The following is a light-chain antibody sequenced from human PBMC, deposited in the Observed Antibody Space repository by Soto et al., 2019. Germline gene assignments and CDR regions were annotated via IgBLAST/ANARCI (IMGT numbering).Light chain of an antibody. CDR1: SSNIGSKT. V-gene: IGLV1-44*01. CDR2: SNY. J-gene: IGLJ1*01. Sequence: QSVLTQPPSASGTPGQRVAISCSGSSSNIGSKTVNWYQQLPGTAPKLPIYSNYQRPSGVPDRFSGSKSGTSASLAISGLQSEVGADYYCSAWKARLYGNVFGTGTKVTVL. CDR3: SAWKARLYGNV.